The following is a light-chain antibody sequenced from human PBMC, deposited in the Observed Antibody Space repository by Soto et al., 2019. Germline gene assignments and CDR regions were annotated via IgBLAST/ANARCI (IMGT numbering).Light chain of an antibody. J-gene: IGKJ1*01. CDR1: QSVNSN. CDR3: QQYNAWWT. V-gene: IGKV3-15*01. Sequence: EIVMTQSPATLSLSPGERATLSCRASQSVNSNLAWYQQKPGQAPRLLIYGASTRATGIPARFSGSGSGTEFTLTLSSLQFEDFAVYYCQQYNAWWTFGQGTKVEIK. CDR2: GAS.